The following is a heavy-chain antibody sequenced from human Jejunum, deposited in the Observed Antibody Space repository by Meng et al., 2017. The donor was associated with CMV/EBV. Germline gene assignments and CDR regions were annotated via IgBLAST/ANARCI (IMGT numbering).Heavy chain of an antibody. CDR1: GFTFSNEA. V-gene: IGHV3-23*01. CDR3: AREGLLAPRGAVLDY. J-gene: IGHJ4*02. CDR2: LNGYTT. D-gene: IGHD2-15*01. Sequence: SGFTFSNEAMNWLRQAPGKGLEWVSSLNGYTTYYADFVKGRFIISRDTSKNTLYLQLNSLRVEDTAVYYCAREGLLAPRGAVLDYWGQGTLVTVSS.